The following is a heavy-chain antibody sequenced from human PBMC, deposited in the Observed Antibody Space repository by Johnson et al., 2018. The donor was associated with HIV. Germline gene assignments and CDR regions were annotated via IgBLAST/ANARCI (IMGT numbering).Heavy chain of an antibody. CDR2: INSDGSST. D-gene: IGHD3-22*01. J-gene: IGHJ3*02. Sequence: QVQLVESGGGVVQPGRSLRLSCAVSGFTFNNYPMHWVRQAPGKGLEWVSRINSDGSSTTYADSVKGRFTISRDNSKNTLYLQMNSLRAEDTAVYYCAKHRSGYRDAFDIWGQGTMVTVSS. CDR3: AKHRSGYRDAFDI. V-gene: IGHV3-NL1*01. CDR1: GFTFNNYP.